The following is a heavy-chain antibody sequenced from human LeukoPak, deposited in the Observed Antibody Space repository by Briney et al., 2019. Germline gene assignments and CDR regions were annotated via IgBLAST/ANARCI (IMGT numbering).Heavy chain of an antibody. CDR1: GFTFSSYW. J-gene: IGHJ4*01. CDR2: IKQDGAEK. V-gene: IGHV3-7*01. Sequence: GGSLRLSCAVSGFTFSSYWMNWVRQPPAKGLGLVASIKQDGAEKSYVDSVKGRFTISRDNAKNSLYLQISSLRAEATTVYYLAKDLTAAGLSFDLWGQRALVTVSP. CDR3: AKDLTAAGLSFDL. D-gene: IGHD6-13*01.